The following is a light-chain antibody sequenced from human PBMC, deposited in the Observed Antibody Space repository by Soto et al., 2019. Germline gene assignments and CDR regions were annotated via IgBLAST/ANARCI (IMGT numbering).Light chain of an antibody. J-gene: IGKJ2*01. CDR1: QTILYTSNNKKY. CDR3: QQYYSTTYS. CDR2: WAS. V-gene: IGKV4-1*01. Sequence: DIVMTQSPASLAVSLGGRATINCKSSQTILYTSNNKKYLAWYQQKAGQPPKLLIYWASTRESGVPDRFSGSGSETDFTLTISNQQPEDVAVYYCQQYYSTTYSFGQGTKLEIK.